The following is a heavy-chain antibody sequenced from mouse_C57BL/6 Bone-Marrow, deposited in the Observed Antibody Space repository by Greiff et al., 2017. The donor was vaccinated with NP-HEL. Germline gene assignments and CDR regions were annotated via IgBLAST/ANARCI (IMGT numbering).Heavy chain of an antibody. CDR2: IHPNSGST. CDR3: AQTAQAPAY. J-gene: IGHJ3*01. Sequence: VQLQQPGAELVKPGASVKLSCKASGYTFTSYWMHWVKQRPGQGLEWIGMIHPNSGSTNYNEKFKSKATLTVDKSSSTAYMQLSSLTSEDSAVYYCAQTAQAPAYWGQGTLVTVSA. D-gene: IGHD3-2*02. V-gene: IGHV1-64*01. CDR1: GYTFTSYW.